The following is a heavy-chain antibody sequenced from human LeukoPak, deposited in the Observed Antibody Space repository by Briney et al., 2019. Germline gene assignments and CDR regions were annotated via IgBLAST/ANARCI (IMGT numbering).Heavy chain of an antibody. CDR1: GYSISSGYY. D-gene: IGHD1-26*01. J-gene: IGHJ4*02. CDR3: AGSRGSYRIPIDY. V-gene: IGHV4-34*01. Sequence: PSETLSLTCAVSGYSISSGYYWSWIRQPPGKGLEWIGEINHSGSTNYNPSLKSRVTISVDTSKKQFSLKLSSVTAADTAVYYCAGSRGSYRIPIDYWGQGTLVTVSS. CDR2: INHSGST.